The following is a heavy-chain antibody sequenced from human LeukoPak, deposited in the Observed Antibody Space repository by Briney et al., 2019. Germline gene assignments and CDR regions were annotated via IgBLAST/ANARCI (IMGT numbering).Heavy chain of an antibody. CDR3: ATFGLDLPNYDFWSGYPFDY. Sequence: ASVKVSCKVSGYTLTELSMHWVRQAPGKGPEWMGGFDPEDGETIYAQKFQGRVTMTEDTSTDTAYMELSSLRSEDTAVYYCATFGLDLPNYDFWSGYPFDYWGQGTLVTVSS. V-gene: IGHV1-24*01. D-gene: IGHD3-3*01. J-gene: IGHJ4*02. CDR2: FDPEDGET. CDR1: GYTLTELS.